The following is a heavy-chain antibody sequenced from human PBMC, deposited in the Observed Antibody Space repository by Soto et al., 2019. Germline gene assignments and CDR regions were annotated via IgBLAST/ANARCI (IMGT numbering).Heavy chain of an antibody. CDR2: IFDSGST. CDR3: AREIIPLTTDWYFDL. J-gene: IGHJ2*01. Sequence: SETLSLTCTVSGGSISGGVYYWSWIRQPPGKGLEWIGYIFDSGSTYYNPSLKSRVTVSVDTSKNQFSLRLSSVTAADTAVYYCAREIIPLTTDWYFDLWGRGTLVTVSS. D-gene: IGHD4-17*01. CDR1: GGSISGGVYY. V-gene: IGHV4-30-4*01.